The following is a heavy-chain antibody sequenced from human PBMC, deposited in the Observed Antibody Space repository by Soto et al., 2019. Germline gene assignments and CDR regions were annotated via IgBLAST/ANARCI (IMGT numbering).Heavy chain of an antibody. CDR1: GFTFSSYW. CDR2: INSDGSST. J-gene: IGHJ5*02. D-gene: IGHD3-10*01. V-gene: IGHV3-74*01. Sequence: EVQLVESGGGLVQPGGSLRLSCAASGFTFSSYWMHWVRQAPGKGLVWVSHINSDGSSTSYADSVKGRFTISRDNAKNTLYLQMNSLRAEDTAVYYCARDSPGGDWFDPWGQGTLVTVSS. CDR3: ARDSPGGDWFDP.